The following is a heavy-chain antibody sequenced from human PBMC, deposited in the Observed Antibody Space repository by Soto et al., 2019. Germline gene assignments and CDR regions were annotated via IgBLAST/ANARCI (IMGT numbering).Heavy chain of an antibody. CDR3: AKDLGGYYGSGTLLS. J-gene: IGHJ5*02. CDR2: ISGSGGST. Sequence: EVQLLESGGGLVQPGGSLRLSCAASGFTFSSYAMSWVRQAPGKGLEWVSAISGSGGSTYYADSVKGRFTISRDNSKNTLYLQMNRLRAEDTAVYYCAKDLGGYYGSGTLLSWGQGTLVTVSS. CDR1: GFTFSSYA. D-gene: IGHD3-10*01. V-gene: IGHV3-23*01.